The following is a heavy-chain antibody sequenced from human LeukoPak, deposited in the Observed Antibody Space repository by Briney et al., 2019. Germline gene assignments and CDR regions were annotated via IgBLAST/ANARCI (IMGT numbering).Heavy chain of an antibody. CDR1: GGSISSYY. CDR3: ARTSRPGWFDP. J-gene: IGHJ5*02. V-gene: IGHV4-4*07. CDR2: IYTSGST. Sequence: SETLSPTCTVSGGSISSYYWSWIRQPPGKGLEWIGRIYTSGSTNYNPSLKSRVTMSVDTSKNQFSLKLSSVTAADTAVYYCARTSRPGWFDPWGQGTLVTVSS.